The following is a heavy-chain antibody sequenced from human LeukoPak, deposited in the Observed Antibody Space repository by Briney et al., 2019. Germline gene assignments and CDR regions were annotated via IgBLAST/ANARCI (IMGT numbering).Heavy chain of an antibody. D-gene: IGHD6-6*01. J-gene: IGHJ4*02. Sequence: SGGSLRLSCAASGFTFSSYATHLVRQAPGKGLEYVSAISSNGGSTYYANSVKGRFTISRDNSKNTLFLQMGSLRAEDMAVYYCARGGSIAARPIDYWGQGTLVTVSS. CDR3: ARGGSIAARPIDY. V-gene: IGHV3-64*01. CDR1: GFTFSSYA. CDR2: ISSNGGST.